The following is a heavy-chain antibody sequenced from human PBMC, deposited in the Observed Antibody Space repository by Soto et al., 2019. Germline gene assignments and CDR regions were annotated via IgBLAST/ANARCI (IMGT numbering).Heavy chain of an antibody. V-gene: IGHV1-3*01. Sequence: ASVKVSCKASGYTFTSYAMHWVRQAPGQRLEWMGWINAGNGNTKYSQKFQGRVTITRDTSASTAYMELSSLRSEDTAVYYCARSSTIFGVVTPYYYYGMDVWGQGTTVTSP. D-gene: IGHD3-3*01. CDR1: GYTFTSYA. CDR2: INAGNGNT. J-gene: IGHJ6*02. CDR3: ARSSTIFGVVTPYYYYGMDV.